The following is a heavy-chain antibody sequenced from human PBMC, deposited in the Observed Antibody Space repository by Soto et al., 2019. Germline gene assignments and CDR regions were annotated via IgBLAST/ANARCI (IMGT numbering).Heavy chain of an antibody. Sequence: PSETLSLTCAVYGGSFSGYYWSWIRQPPGKGLEWVGEINHSGSTNYNPSLKSRVTISVDTSKNQFSLKLSSVTAADTAVYYCARGYDYIWGSYRYSSYYYYYMDVWGKGTTVTVSS. CDR1: GGSFSGYY. D-gene: IGHD3-16*02. CDR3: ARGYDYIWGSYRYSSYYYYYMDV. J-gene: IGHJ6*03. CDR2: INHSGST. V-gene: IGHV4-34*01.